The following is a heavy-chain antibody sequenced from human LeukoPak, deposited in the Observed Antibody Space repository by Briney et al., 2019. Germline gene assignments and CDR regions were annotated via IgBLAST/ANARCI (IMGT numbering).Heavy chain of an antibody. CDR3: ARDGTAPGLYFDL. Sequence: GGSLRLSCAASGFTFSSYWMHWVRQAPGKGLVWVSRINSDGSSTSYADSVKGRFTISRDNAKNSLYLQLSSLRVEDTAVYYCARDGTAPGLYFDLWGQGTLVTVSS. CDR2: INSDGSST. J-gene: IGHJ4*01. CDR1: GFTFSSYW. D-gene: IGHD6-13*01. V-gene: IGHV3-74*01.